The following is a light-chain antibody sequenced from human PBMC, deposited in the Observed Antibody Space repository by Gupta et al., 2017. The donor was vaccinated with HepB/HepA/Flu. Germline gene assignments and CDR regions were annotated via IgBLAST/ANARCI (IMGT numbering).Light chain of an antibody. CDR2: QDS. CDR1: KLGDKY. Sequence: SYELTQPPSVSVSPGQTASIACAGDKLGDKYACWYQQKPGQSPVLVIYQDSKRPSGIPERFSSSNSRNTATLTISGTQAMDEADYYCQAWDSSTAVFGGGTKLTVL. V-gene: IGLV3-1*01. J-gene: IGLJ2*01. CDR3: QAWDSSTAV.